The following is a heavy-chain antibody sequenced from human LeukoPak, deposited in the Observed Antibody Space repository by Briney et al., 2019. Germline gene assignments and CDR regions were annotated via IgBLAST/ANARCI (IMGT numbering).Heavy chain of an antibody. CDR2: ISAEDGST. CDR1: GFTFSNYA. V-gene: IGHV3-23*01. CDR3: AKEFEFWSGFHNNWFDP. D-gene: IGHD3-3*01. J-gene: IGHJ5*02. Sequence: GGSLRLSCAASGFTFSNYAMRWVRQAPGKGLEWVSGISAEDGSTSYTDSVKGRFTISGDNSKNTLYLQMNSLRAEDTAIYYCAKEFEFWSGFHNNWFDPWGQGTLVTVSS.